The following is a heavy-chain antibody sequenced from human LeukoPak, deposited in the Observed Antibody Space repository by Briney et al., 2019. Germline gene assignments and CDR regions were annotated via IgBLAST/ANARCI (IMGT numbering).Heavy chain of an antibody. Sequence: SETLSLTCTVSGGSISSSSYYWGWIRQPPGKGLEWIGRIYYSGSTYYNPSLKSRVTISVGTSKNQFSLKLSSVTAADTAVYYCARDAYSSGYYRWFYWGQGTLVTVSS. J-gene: IGHJ4*02. V-gene: IGHV4-39*07. CDR2: IYYSGST. CDR1: GGSISSSSYY. CDR3: ARDAYSSGYYRWFY. D-gene: IGHD3-22*01.